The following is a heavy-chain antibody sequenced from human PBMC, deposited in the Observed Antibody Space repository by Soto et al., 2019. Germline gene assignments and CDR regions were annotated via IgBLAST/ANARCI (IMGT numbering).Heavy chain of an antibody. CDR2: ISSSSSTI. J-gene: IGHJ6*03. V-gene: IGHV3-48*01. CDR3: ARDLRTVTVTTFLVEGYYYYMDV. CDR1: GFTFSSYS. Sequence: GGSLRLSCAASGFTFSSYSMNWVRQAPGKGLEWVSYISSSSSTIYYADAVKGRFTISRGNAKNSLDLQMNSLRAEDTAVYYCARDLRTVTVTTFLVEGYYYYMDVWGKGTTVTVSS. D-gene: IGHD4-17*01.